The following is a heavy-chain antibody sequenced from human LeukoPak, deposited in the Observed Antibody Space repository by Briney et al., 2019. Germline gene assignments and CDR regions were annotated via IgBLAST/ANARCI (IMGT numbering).Heavy chain of an antibody. CDR1: GGSISSGSYY. CDR2: IYTSGST. Sequence: SQTLSLTCTVSGGSISSGSYYWSWIRQPAGKGLEWIGRIYTSGSTNYNPSLKSRVTISVDTSKNQFPLKLSSVTAADTAVYYCARASKDTAMVNWGQGTLVTVSS. V-gene: IGHV4-61*02. J-gene: IGHJ4*02. CDR3: ARASKDTAMVN. D-gene: IGHD5-18*01.